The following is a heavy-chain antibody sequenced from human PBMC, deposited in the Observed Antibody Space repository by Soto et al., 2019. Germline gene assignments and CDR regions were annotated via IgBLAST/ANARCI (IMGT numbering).Heavy chain of an antibody. CDR3: ARAGYYDSSGYDGFDI. CDR2: IDPRAGSA. D-gene: IGHD3-22*01. CDR1: GYTFTTYY. J-gene: IGHJ3*02. V-gene: IGHV1-46*01. Sequence: QVQLVQSGAEVKKPGASVRVSCKASGYTFTTYYLHWLRQAPGQGLEWMGIIDPRAGSASHAQNFQGRVTMTRDTPTRTVYMDLRSLRSEDTAVYYCARAGYYDSSGYDGFDIWGQGTMVTVSS.